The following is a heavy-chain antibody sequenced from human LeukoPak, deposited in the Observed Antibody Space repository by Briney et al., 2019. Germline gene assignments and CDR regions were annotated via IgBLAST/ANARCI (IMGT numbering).Heavy chain of an antibody. D-gene: IGHD1-26*01. J-gene: IGHJ3*02. Sequence: PGGSLRLSCAASGFTFSSYAMGWVRQAPGKGLEWVSAISGSGGSTYYADSVKGRFTISRDNSKNTLYLQMNSLRAEDTAVYYWAKMSYGSGSYYGGAFDIWGQGTMVTVSS. CDR2: ISGSGGST. CDR1: GFTFSSYA. CDR3: AKMSYGSGSYYGGAFDI. V-gene: IGHV3-23*01.